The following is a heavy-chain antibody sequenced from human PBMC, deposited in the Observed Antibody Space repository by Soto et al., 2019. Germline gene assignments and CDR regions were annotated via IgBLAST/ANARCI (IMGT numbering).Heavy chain of an antibody. J-gene: IGHJ6*02. D-gene: IGHD2-15*01. V-gene: IGHV3-23*01. Sequence: PGGSLRLSCAASGFTLSSYAMSWVRQAPGKGLEWVSAISGSGGSTYYADSVKGRFTISRDNSKNTLYLQMNSLRAEDTAVYYCVKAPIVVVVAVTLIGAYGMDVWGQGTTVTVSS. CDR1: GFTLSSYA. CDR2: ISGSGGST. CDR3: VKAPIVVVVAVTLIGAYGMDV.